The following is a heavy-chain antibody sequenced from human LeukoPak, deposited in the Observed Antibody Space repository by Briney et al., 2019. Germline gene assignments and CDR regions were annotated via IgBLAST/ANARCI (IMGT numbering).Heavy chain of an antibody. CDR1: GFTFSSYA. V-gene: IGHV3-23*01. D-gene: IGHD3-22*01. CDR2: VSGSGGST. J-gene: IGHJ4*02. Sequence: GGSLRLSCAASGFTFSSYAMSWVRQAPGKGLEWVSAVSGSGGSTYYADSVKGRFTISRDNSKKTLYLQMDSLRAEDTAEYYCAKGVSYYDNRGYNYWGQGTLVTVSS. CDR3: AKGVSYYDNRGYNY.